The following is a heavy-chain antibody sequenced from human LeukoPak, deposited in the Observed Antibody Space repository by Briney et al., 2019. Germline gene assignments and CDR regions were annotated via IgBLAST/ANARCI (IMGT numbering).Heavy chain of an antibody. CDR2: ISGSGGRT. CDR3: AKRGVVIRVILVGFHKEAYYFDS. J-gene: IGHJ4*02. D-gene: IGHD3-22*01. Sequence: GGSLRLSCAVSGITLSNYGMSWVRQAPGKGLEWVAGISGSGGRTNYADAVKGRFTISRDNAKNTLFLQMNRLRVEDTAVYFCAKRGVVIRVILVGFHKEAYYFDSWGQGALVTVSS. V-gene: IGHV3-23*01. CDR1: GITLSNYG.